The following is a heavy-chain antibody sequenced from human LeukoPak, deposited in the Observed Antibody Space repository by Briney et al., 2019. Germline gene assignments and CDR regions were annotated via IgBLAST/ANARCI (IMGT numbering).Heavy chain of an antibody. J-gene: IGHJ4*02. Sequence: GGSLRLSCAASGFTFSSYWMHWVRQAPGKGLVWVSRINSDGSTTSYADSVKGRFTISRDNAKNTLYLQVNSLRAEDTAVYYRATLNPWNDHWGQGTLVTVSS. CDR1: GFTFSSYW. CDR3: ATLNPWNDH. D-gene: IGHD1-1*01. CDR2: INSDGSTT. V-gene: IGHV3-74*01.